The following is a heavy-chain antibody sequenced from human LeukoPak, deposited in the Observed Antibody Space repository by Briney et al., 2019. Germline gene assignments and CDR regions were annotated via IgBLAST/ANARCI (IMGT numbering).Heavy chain of an antibody. V-gene: IGHV3-7*01. CDR3: AIDSWELRGY. D-gene: IGHD1-26*01. J-gene: IGHJ4*02. CDR1: GFTFSIYW. CDR2: IKQDGSEK. Sequence: PGGSLRLSCAASGFTFSIYWMSWVRQAPGKGLEWVANIKQDGSEKYYVDSVKGRFTISRDNAKNSVYLQMNSLRAEDTAVYYCAIDSWELRGYWGQGTLVTVSS.